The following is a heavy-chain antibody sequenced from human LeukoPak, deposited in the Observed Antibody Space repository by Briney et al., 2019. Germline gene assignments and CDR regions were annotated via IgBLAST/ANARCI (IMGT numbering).Heavy chain of an antibody. D-gene: IGHD6-19*01. CDR3: ARDRARIAVAGTSARVDY. CDR2: INPNSGGT. Sequence: ASVKVSCKASGYTFTGYYMHWVRQAPGQGLEWMGWINPNSGGTNYAQKFQGRVTMTRDTSISTAYMELGRLRSDDTAVYYCARDRARIAVAGTSARVDYWGQGTLVTVSS. CDR1: GYTFTGYY. V-gene: IGHV1-2*02. J-gene: IGHJ4*02.